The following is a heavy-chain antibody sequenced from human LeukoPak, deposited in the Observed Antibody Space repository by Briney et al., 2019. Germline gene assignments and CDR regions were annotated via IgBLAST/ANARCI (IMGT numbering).Heavy chain of an antibody. CDR3: ARVGEKAFHLWPEIDY. J-gene: IGHJ4*02. CDR2: ISSSSSYI. V-gene: IGHV3-21*01. D-gene: IGHD5-24*01. Sequence: GRSLRLSCAASGITFSSYAMHWVRQAPGKGLEWVSSISSSSSYIYYADSVKGRFTISRDNAKNSLYLQMNSLRAEDTAVYYCARVGEKAFHLWPEIDYWGQGTLVTVSS. CDR1: GITFSSYA.